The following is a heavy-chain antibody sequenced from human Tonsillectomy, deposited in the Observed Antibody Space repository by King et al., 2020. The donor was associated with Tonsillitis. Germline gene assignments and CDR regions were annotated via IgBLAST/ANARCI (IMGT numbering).Heavy chain of an antibody. CDR1: GASISSGGYS. Sequence: LQLQESGPGLVKPSQTLSLTCAVSGASISSGGYSWNWIRQPPGQRLEWIGYIFYSASTYYNPSVRSRVTISVNTSKNQLSLTLTSVTAADTAVYYCVRGERGYSYGNHFDYWGQGILVTVSS. CDR2: IFYSAST. D-gene: IGHD5-18*01. V-gene: IGHV4-30-4*07. J-gene: IGHJ4*02. CDR3: VRGERGYSYGNHFDY.